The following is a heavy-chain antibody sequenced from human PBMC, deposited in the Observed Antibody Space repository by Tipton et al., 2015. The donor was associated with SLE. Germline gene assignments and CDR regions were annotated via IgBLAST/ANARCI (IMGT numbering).Heavy chain of an antibody. CDR1: GFTSDDYA. CDR3: AKDIRAGSSSWYYFDY. Sequence: SLRLSCAASGFTSDDYAIDWVRQAPGKGLEWGSGISWNSGGIGYAAAVKGRFTISRDNAKKSLYLQMNSLRAEDTALYYCAKDIRAGSSSWYYFDYWGQGTLVTVSS. V-gene: IGHV3-9*02. D-gene: IGHD6-13*01. CDR2: ISWNSGGI. J-gene: IGHJ4*02.